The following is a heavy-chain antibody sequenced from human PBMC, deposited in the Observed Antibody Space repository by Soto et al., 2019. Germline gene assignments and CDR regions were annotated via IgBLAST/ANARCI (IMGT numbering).Heavy chain of an antibody. CDR1: GGSFSGYY. CDR3: ARGWGGYFQH. V-gene: IGHV4-34*01. J-gene: IGHJ1*01. D-gene: IGHD7-27*01. CDR2: INHSGST. Sequence: SETLSLTCAVYGGSFSGYYWSWIRQPPGKGLEWIGEINHSGSTNYNPSLKSRVTISVDTSKNQFSLKLSSVTVADTAVYYCARGWGGYFQHWGQGTLVTVSS.